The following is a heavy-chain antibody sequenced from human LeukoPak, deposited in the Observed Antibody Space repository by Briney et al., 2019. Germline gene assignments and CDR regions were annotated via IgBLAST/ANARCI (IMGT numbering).Heavy chain of an antibody. V-gene: IGHV3-48*01. Sequence: PGGSLRLSCTASGFTFSSYNMNWVRQAPGKGLQWVSYISSSSNTIYYADSVKSRFTISRDNAKNSLYLQMNSLRAEDTAVYYCARDIVVVTAIYFDYWGQGTLVTVSS. J-gene: IGHJ4*02. CDR2: ISSSSNTI. D-gene: IGHD2-21*02. CDR1: GFTFSSYN. CDR3: ARDIVVVTAIYFDY.